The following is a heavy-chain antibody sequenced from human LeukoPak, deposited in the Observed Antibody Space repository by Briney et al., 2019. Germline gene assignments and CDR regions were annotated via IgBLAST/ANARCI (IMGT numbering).Heavy chain of an antibody. J-gene: IGHJ4*02. D-gene: IGHD3-10*01. Sequence: PGGSLRLSCAASGFTFSSYAMSWVRQAPGKGLEWVSAISGSGGSIYYADSVKGRFTISRDNSKNTLYLQMNSLRAEDTAVYYCAKVHSLLYGSGSSDYWGQGTLVTVSS. CDR3: AKVHSLLYGSGSSDY. V-gene: IGHV3-23*01. CDR2: ISGSGGSI. CDR1: GFTFSSYA.